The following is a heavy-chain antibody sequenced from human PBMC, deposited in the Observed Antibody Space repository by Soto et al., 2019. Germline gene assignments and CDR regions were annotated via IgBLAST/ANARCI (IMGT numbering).Heavy chain of an antibody. CDR2: INHSGST. Sequence: PSETLSLTCTVSGGSISSSTYYWGWMRQPPGKGLEWIGEINHSGSTNYNPSLKSRVTISVDTSKNQFSLKLSSVTAADTAVYYCARGRNWFDPWGQGTLVTVS. CDR3: ARGRNWFDP. V-gene: IGHV4-39*07. CDR1: GGSISSSTYY. J-gene: IGHJ5*02.